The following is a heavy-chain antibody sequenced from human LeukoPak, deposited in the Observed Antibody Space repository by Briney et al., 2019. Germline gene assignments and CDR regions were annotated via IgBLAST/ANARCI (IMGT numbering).Heavy chain of an antibody. CDR2: IYYSGST. D-gene: IGHD2-21*02. CDR3: ARTSIVVVTAVAQQERYNWFDP. CDR1: GGSISSGGYY. V-gene: IGHV4-31*11. J-gene: IGHJ5*02. Sequence: SETLSLTCAVSGGSISSGGYYWSWIRQHPGKGLEWIGYIYYSGSTYYNPSLKSRVTISVDTSKNQFSLKLSSVTAADTAVYYCARTSIVVVTAVAQQERYNWFDPWGQGTLVTVSS.